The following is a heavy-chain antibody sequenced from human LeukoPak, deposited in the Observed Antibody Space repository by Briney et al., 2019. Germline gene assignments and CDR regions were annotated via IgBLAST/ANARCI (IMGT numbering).Heavy chain of an antibody. V-gene: IGHV5-51*01. D-gene: IGHD2/OR15-2a*01. CDR1: GYSFTSYW. Sequence: GESLKISCKGSGYSFTSYWIGWVRQMPGKGLEWMGIIYPGDSDTRYSPSFQGQVTISADKSISTAYLQWSSLKASDTAMYYCARYGNSNSRVYYFDYWAQGTLVTVAS. CDR3: ARYGNSNSRVYYFDY. J-gene: IGHJ4*02. CDR2: IYPGDSDT.